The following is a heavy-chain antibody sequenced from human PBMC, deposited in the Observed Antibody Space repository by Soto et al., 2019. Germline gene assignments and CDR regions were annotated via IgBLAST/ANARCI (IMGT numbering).Heavy chain of an antibody. Sequence: GGSLRLSCAASGFIFSSYGMHWVRQAPGKGLEWVGVIWYDGSNKYYGDSVKGRFTISRDNSKNTLYLQMNSLRVEDTAVYYCASTVSWGPGTLVTVFS. CDR2: IWYDGSNK. D-gene: IGHD4-17*01. V-gene: IGHV3-33*01. CDR3: ASTVS. J-gene: IGHJ4*02. CDR1: GFIFSSYG.